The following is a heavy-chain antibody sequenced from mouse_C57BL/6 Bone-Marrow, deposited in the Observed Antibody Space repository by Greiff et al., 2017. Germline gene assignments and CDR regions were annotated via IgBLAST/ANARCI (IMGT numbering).Heavy chain of an antibody. D-gene: IGHD2-3*01. V-gene: IGHV5-6*01. Sequence: EVQLVESGGDLVKPGGSLKLSCAASGFTFSSYGMSWVRQTPDKRLEWVATISSGGSYTYYPDSVKGRITISRDNAKNTLYLQMSSLKSEDTAMYYCARDGYYAWFAYWGQGTLVTVSA. CDR2: ISSGGSYT. CDR1: GFTFSSYG. CDR3: ARDGYYAWFAY. J-gene: IGHJ3*01.